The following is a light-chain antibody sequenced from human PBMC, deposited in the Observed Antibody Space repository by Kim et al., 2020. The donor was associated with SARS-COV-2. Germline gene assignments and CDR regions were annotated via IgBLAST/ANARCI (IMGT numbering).Light chain of an antibody. CDR3: QQYASSLWA. CDR2: AAS. CDR1: QTVNSKY. Sequence: PPGERATLSCRASQTVNSKYFAWYQQKVGQAPRLLIYAASSRATGIPDRFSGSGSGTDFTLTINGLEPEDFAVYYCQQYASSLWAFGQGTKVDIK. V-gene: IGKV3-20*01. J-gene: IGKJ1*01.